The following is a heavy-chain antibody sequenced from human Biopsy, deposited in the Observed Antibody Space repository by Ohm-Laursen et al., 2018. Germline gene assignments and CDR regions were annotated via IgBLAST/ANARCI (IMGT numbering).Heavy chain of an antibody. J-gene: IGHJ3*02. D-gene: IGHD1-1*01. Sequence: SLRLSCAASGFTFSSYGMHWVRQAPGKGLEWVAVLWYDGTNKYYADSVRGRFTISRDNSKNTLYLQMNSLRAEDTAMYYCARPTNARAGGAPFDIWGQGTMVTVSS. V-gene: IGHV3-33*01. CDR2: LWYDGTNK. CDR3: ARPTNARAGGAPFDI. CDR1: GFTFSSYG.